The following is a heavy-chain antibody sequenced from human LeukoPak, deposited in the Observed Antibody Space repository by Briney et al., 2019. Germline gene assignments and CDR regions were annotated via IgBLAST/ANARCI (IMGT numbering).Heavy chain of an antibody. D-gene: IGHD6-19*01. CDR3: AKDLSGIAVAGGVDY. Sequence: GGSLRLSCAASGFTFSSYGMHWVRQAPGKGLEWVAFIRYDGSNKYYADSVKGRLTISRDNSKNTLYLQMNSLRAEDTAVYYCAKDLSGIAVAGGVDYWGQGTLVTVSS. V-gene: IGHV3-30*02. CDR1: GFTFSSYG. J-gene: IGHJ4*02. CDR2: IRYDGSNK.